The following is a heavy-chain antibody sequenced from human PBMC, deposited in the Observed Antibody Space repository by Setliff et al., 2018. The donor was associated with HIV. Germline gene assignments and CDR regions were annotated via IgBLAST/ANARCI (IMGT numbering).Heavy chain of an antibody. J-gene: IGHJ4*02. CDR2: TYYRSKWYN. D-gene: IGHD3-22*01. CDR1: GDSVSSNSAA. CDR3: ARDCDPSRYYYLSLFDF. Sequence: SQTLSLTCAISGDSVSSNSAAWNWIRQSPSRGLEWLGRTYYRSKWYNDYAVSVKSRITINPDTSKNQFSLQLNSVTPEDTAVYFCARDCDPSRYYYLSLFDFWGQGTPVTVSS. V-gene: IGHV6-1*01.